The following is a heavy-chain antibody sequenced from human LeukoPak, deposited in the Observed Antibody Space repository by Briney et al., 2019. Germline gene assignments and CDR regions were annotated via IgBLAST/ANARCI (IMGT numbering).Heavy chain of an antibody. CDR2: ISYDGSNK. CDR3: ARGHGTYYYGMDV. D-gene: IGHD1-1*01. J-gene: IGHJ6*02. Sequence: GGSLRLSCAASGFTFSSYAMHWVRQAPGKGLEWVAVISYDGSNKYYADSVKGRFTISRDNSKNTLYLQMNSPRAEDTAVYYCARGHGTYYYGMDVWGQGTTVTVSS. V-gene: IGHV3-30*04. CDR1: GFTFSSYA.